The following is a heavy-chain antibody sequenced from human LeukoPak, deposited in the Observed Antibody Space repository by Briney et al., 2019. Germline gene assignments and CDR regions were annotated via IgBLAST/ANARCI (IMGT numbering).Heavy chain of an antibody. V-gene: IGHV3-66*01. CDR1: GFTVSSYY. Sequence: GGSPRLSCAASGFTVSSYYMSWVRQAPGKGLEWVSVIYSGGSTYYADSVKGRFTISRDNSKNTLYLQMNSLRAEDTAVYYCASGYYDDSGYYYRDYWGQGTLVTVSS. J-gene: IGHJ4*02. CDR2: IYSGGST. D-gene: IGHD3-22*01. CDR3: ASGYYDDSGYYYRDY.